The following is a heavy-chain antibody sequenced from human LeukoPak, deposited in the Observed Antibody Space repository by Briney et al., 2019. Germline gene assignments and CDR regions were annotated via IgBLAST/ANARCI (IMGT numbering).Heavy chain of an antibody. CDR1: GFTLNKYS. D-gene: IGHD3-3*01. V-gene: IGHV3-48*01. CDR2: ISSRSSTI. Sequence: GGALRLSCAASGFTLNKYSMNWGRQAPGEGVEGGSYISSRSSTIYYADSVKGRFTISRDNAKNSLYLQMNNLRAEDTAVYYCAGVLEWLLELDYWGQGTLVTVSS. CDR3: AGVLEWLLELDY. J-gene: IGHJ4*02.